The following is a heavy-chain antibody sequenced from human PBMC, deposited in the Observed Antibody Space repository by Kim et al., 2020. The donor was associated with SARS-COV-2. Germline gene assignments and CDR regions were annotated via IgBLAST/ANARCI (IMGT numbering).Heavy chain of an antibody. CDR1: GFTVSSNY. CDR3: VGDYYDSSGYYGLWYFDL. Sequence: GGSLRLSCEVSGFTVSSNYMSWVRQAPGKGLEWVSAFYSGGSAYYADSVKGRFTISRDNSKNTLNLQMNSLRVEDTAVYYCVGDYYDSSGYYGLWYFDLWGRGTLVTVSS. V-gene: IGHV3-53*01. CDR2: FYSGGSA. J-gene: IGHJ2*01. D-gene: IGHD3-22*01.